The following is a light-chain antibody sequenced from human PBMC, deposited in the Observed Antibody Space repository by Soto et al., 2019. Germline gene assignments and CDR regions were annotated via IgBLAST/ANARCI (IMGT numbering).Light chain of an antibody. Sequence: IRMSQSPATLSASVGDRVTITCRASQSISSWLAWYQQKPGKAPKLLIYDASSLESGVPSRFSGSGSGTEFTLTISSLQPDDFATYYCQQYNSYSPWTFGQGTKA. CDR1: QSISSW. V-gene: IGKV1-5*01. CDR2: DAS. CDR3: QQYNSYSPWT. J-gene: IGKJ1*01.